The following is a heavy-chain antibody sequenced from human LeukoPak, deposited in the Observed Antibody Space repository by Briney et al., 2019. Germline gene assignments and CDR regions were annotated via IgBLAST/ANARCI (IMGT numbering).Heavy chain of an antibody. CDR3: ARDLLGSIDFWSGYEGGAFDY. V-gene: IGHV1-2*02. CDR1: GYTFTGYY. D-gene: IGHD3-3*01. J-gene: IGHJ4*02. CDR2: INPNSGGT. Sequence: ASVKVSCKASGYTFTGYYMHWVRQAPGQGLEWMGWINPNSGGTNYAQKFQGRVTMTRDTSISTAYMELSRLRSDDTAVYYCARDLLGSIDFWSGYEGGAFDYWGQGTLVTVSS.